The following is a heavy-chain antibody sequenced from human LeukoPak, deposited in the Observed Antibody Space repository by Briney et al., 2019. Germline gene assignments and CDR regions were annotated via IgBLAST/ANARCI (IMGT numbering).Heavy chain of an antibody. CDR2: IYHSGST. Sequence: SETLSLTCAVSGGSISSGGSSWSWIRQPPGKGLEWIGYIYHSGSTYYNPSLKSRVTISVDRSKNQFSLKLSSVTAADTAVYYCARGGYSYGLAYWGQGTLVTVSS. CDR1: GGSISSGGSS. CDR3: ARGGYSYGLAY. D-gene: IGHD5-18*01. J-gene: IGHJ4*02. V-gene: IGHV4-30-2*01.